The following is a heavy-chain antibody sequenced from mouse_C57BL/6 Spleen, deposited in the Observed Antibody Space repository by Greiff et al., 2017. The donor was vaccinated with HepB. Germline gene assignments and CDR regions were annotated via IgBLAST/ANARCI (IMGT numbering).Heavy chain of an antibody. V-gene: IGHV2-2*01. CDR2: IWSGGST. Sequence: QVQLQQSGPGLVQPSQSLSITCTVSGFSLTSYGVHWVRQSPGKGLEWLGVIWSGGSTDYNAAFISRLSISKDNSKSQVFFKMNSLQADDTAIYYCARKEEWDYDDGYAMDYGGQGTPVTVSS. J-gene: IGHJ4*01. CDR1: GFSLTSYG. CDR3: ARKEEWDYDDGYAMDY. D-gene: IGHD2-4*01.